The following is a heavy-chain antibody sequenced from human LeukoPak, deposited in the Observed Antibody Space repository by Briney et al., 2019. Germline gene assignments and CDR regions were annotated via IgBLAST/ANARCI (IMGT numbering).Heavy chain of an antibody. CDR2: IYYSGST. CDR1: GGSISSGGYY. D-gene: IGHD3-22*01. J-gene: IGHJ4*02. V-gene: IGHV4-31*03. CDR3: ARDGYYYDSSGYYYLQGFDY. Sequence: SETLSLTCTVSGGSISSGGYYWSWIRQHPGTGLEWIGYIYYSGSTYYNPSLKSRVTISVDTSKNQFSLKLSSVTAADTAVYYCARDGYYYDSSGYYYLQGFDYWGQGTLVTVSS.